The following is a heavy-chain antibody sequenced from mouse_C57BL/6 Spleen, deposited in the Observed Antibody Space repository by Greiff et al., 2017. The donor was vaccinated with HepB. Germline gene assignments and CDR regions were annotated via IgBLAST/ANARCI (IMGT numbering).Heavy chain of an antibody. CDR1: GYSFTDYN. CDR3: AREGVLPPTRYFDV. D-gene: IGHD2-10*01. CDR2: INPNYGTT. Sequence: VQLKQSGPELVKPGASVKISCKASGYSFTDYNMNWVKQSNGKSLEWIGVINPNYGTTSYNQKFKGKATLTVDQSSSTAYMQLNSLTSEDSAVYYCAREGVLPPTRYFDVWGTGTTVTVSS. V-gene: IGHV1-39*01. J-gene: IGHJ1*03.